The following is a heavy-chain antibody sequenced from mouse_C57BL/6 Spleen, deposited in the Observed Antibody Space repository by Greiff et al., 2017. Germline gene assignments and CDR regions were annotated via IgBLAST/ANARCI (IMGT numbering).Heavy chain of an antibody. J-gene: IGHJ1*03. V-gene: IGHV1-82*01. Sequence: QVQLKESGPELVKPGASVKISCKASGYAFSSSWMNWVKQRPGKGLEWIGRIYPGDGDTNYNGKFKGKATLTADKSSSTAYMQLSSLTSEDSAVYVCARGEDGDWYFDVWGTGTTVTVAS. CDR3: ARGEDGDWYFDV. CDR1: GYAFSSSW. CDR2: IYPGDGDT.